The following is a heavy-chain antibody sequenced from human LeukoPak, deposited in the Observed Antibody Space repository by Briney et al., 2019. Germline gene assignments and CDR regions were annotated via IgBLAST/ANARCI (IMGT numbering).Heavy chain of an antibody. J-gene: IGHJ4*02. CDR2: ISSSSSTI. CDR3: ARPTHSSSSAADF. D-gene: IGHD6-6*01. V-gene: IGHV3-48*04. CDR1: GFTFSDYS. Sequence: GGSLRLSCAASGFTFSDYSMNWVRQAPGKGLEWVSHISSSSSTIYYVDSVRGRFTISRDNAMNSLYLQMNSLRAEDMAVYYCARPTHSSSSAADFWGQGTLVTVSS.